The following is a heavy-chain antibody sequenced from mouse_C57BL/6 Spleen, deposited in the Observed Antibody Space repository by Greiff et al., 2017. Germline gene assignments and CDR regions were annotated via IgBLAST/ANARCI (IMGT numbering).Heavy chain of an antibody. D-gene: IGHD3-1*01. J-gene: IGHJ2*01. CDR1: GFTFSNYW. CDR3: TGGGSYYFDY. V-gene: IGHV6-3*01. Sequence: EVHLVESGGGLVQPGGSMKLSCVASGFTFSNYWMNWVRQSPEKGLEWVAQIRLKSDNYATHYAESVKGRFTISRDDSKSSVYLQMNNLRAEDTGIYYCTGGGSYYFDYWGQGTTLTVSS. CDR2: IRLKSDNYAT.